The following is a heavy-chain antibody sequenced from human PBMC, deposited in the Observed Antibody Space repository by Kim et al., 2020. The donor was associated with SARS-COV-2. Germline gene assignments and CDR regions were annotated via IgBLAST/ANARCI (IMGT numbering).Heavy chain of an antibody. CDR2: IYYSGST. CDR3: ARVYSGGFLEWSYYFDY. CDR1: GGSVSSGSYY. Sequence: SETLSLTCTVSGGSVSSGSYYWSWIRQPPGKGLEWIGYIYYSGSTNYNPSLKSRVTISVDTSKNQFSLKLSSVTAADTAVYYCARVYSGGFLEWSYYFDYWGQGTLVTVSS. J-gene: IGHJ4*02. D-gene: IGHD3-3*01. V-gene: IGHV4-61*01.